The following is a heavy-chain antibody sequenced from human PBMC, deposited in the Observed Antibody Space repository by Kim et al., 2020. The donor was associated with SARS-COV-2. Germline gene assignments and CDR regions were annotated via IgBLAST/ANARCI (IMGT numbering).Heavy chain of an antibody. Sequence: ASVKVSCKASGYTFTSHKIHWVRQAPGQGLEWMGIITPIDGFTNYAQKFQGRVSMTRDMSTSTVDMELSSLRSEDTAVYYCARDNIDWSFDYWGQGPLVTVS. CDR1: GYTFTSHK. V-gene: IGHV1-46*01. D-gene: IGHD3-9*01. J-gene: IGHJ4*02. CDR3: ARDNIDWSFDY. CDR2: ITPIDGFT.